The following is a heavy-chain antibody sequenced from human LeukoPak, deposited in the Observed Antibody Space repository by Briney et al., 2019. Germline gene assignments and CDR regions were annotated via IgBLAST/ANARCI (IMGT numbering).Heavy chain of an antibody. D-gene: IGHD3-22*01. CDR1: GFTFSSYG. Sequence: GGSLRLSCAASGFTFSSYGMSWVRQAPGKGLEWVSAISGSGGSTYYADSVKGRFTISRDNSKNTLYLQMNSLRAEDTAVYYCATSAGSYYDSSGYYGKFDYWGQGTLVTVSS. CDR3: ATSAGSYYDSSGYYGKFDY. CDR2: ISGSGGST. J-gene: IGHJ4*02. V-gene: IGHV3-23*01.